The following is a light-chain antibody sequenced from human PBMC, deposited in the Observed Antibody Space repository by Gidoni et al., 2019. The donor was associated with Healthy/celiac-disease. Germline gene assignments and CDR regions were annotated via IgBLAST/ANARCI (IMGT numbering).Light chain of an antibody. CDR3: ETWDSNTRV. J-gene: IGLJ3*02. CDR1: SGHSSYN. Sequence: HPVLTQSSSASASLGSSVKLTCTASSGHSSYNIAWHQQQPGKAPRYLLTLEGSSSYNKGSGVPDRFSGSSSGADRYLTISDHQAEDEADYYCETWDSNTRVFGGGTKLTVL. V-gene: IGLV4-60*03. CDR2: LEGSSSY.